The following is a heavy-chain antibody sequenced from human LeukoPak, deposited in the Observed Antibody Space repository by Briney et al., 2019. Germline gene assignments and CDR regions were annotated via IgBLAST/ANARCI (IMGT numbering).Heavy chain of an antibody. J-gene: IGHJ4*02. V-gene: IGHV1-69*13. CDR3: ARSGRTVEMAYYFDY. CDR2: IIPIFGTA. Sequence: SVKVSCKASGRTFSSYAISWVRQAPGQGLEWMGGIIPIFGTANYAQKFQGRVTITADESTSTAYMELSSLRSEDTAVYYCARSGRTVEMAYYFDYWGQGTLVTVSS. D-gene: IGHD5-24*01. CDR1: GRTFSSYA.